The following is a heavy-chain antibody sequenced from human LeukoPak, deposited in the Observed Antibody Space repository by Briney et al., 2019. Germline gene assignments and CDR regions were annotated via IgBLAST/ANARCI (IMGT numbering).Heavy chain of an antibody. J-gene: IGHJ4*02. CDR2: IYYSGNT. Sequence: SETLSLTCSVSGGSISSYHWNWIRQSPGKGLEWIGYIYYSGNTYYNPSLKSRVTISIDTSKNQFSLRLTSVTAADTAVYYCAGDTYGSDYWGQGTLVTVSS. V-gene: IGHV4-59*01. CDR3: AGDTYGSDY. D-gene: IGHD3-10*01. CDR1: GGSISSYH.